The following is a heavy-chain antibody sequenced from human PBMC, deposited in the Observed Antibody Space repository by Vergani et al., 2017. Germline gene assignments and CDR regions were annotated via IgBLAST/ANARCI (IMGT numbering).Heavy chain of an antibody. Sequence: QVQLVQSGAEVKKPGCSVKVSCTASGGTFSSYAISWVRQAPGQGLEWMGRIIPILGTANYAQKFQGRVTITADESTSTAYMELSSLRSEDTAVYYCAGPSKGLRGVEEFGGYMEVWGKGTMVTVSS. CDR3: AGPSKGLRGVEEFGGYMEV. D-gene: IGHD3-10*01. CDR2: IIPILGTA. V-gene: IGHV1-69*11. J-gene: IGHJ6*03. CDR1: GGTFSSYA.